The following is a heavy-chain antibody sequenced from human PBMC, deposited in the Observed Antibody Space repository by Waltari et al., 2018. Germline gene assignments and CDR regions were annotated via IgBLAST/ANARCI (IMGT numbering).Heavy chain of an antibody. CDR1: GFPFSSYG. CDR3: AKRDVDTAMVLDY. D-gene: IGHD5-18*01. J-gene: IGHJ4*02. CDR2: IRYDGSNK. Sequence: QVQLVESGGGGVQPVGSLRLSCAASGFPFSSYGMHWVRQAPGKGLEWVAFIRYDGSNKYYADSVKGRFTISRDNSKNTLYLQMNSLRAEDTAVYYCAKRDVDTAMVLDYWGQGTLVTVSS. V-gene: IGHV3-30*02.